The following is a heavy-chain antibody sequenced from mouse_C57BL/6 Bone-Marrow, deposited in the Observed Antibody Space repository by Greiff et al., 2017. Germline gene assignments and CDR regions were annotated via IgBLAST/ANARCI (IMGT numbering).Heavy chain of an antibody. J-gene: IGHJ2*01. CDR1: GYTFTDYY. Sequence: EVQLQESGPVLVKPGASVKMSCKASGYTFTDYYMNWVKQSHGKSLEWIGVINPYNGGTSYNQKFKGKATLTVDKSSSTAYMELNSLTSEDSAVYYCARSLRRFFDYWGQGTTLTVSS. CDR3: ARSLRRFFDY. V-gene: IGHV1-19*01. D-gene: IGHD2-12*01. CDR2: INPYNGGT.